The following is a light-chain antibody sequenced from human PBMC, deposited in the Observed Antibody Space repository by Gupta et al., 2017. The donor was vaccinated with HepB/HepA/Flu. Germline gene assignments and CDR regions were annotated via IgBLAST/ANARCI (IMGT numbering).Light chain of an antibody. CDR1: QSVTNNY. CDR2: GAS. V-gene: IGKV3-20*01. CDR3: QQYRRSPT. J-gene: IGKJ4*01. Sequence: EIVLTQSPDTLSLSPGERATLSCRASQSVTNNYLTWYQQKPGQAPRLLIYGASSRATGIPDRCSGSGSGTDFTLTISRLEPEDVAVYFCQQYRRSPTFGGGTKVE.